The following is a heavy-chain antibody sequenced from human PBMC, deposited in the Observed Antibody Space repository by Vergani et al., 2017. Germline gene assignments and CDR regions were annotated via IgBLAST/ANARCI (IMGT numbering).Heavy chain of an antibody. Sequence: QVQLQQWGAGLLKPSETLSLTCAVYGGPFSGHYWSWIRQPPGKGLEWIGEINHSGSTNYNPSLKSRVTISVDTSKNQCSLKLSSVTAADTAVYYCARGLRAAAGRGYFDLWGRGTLVTVSS. CDR1: GGPFSGHY. V-gene: IGHV4-34*01. CDR3: ARGLRAAAGRGYFDL. D-gene: IGHD6-13*01. J-gene: IGHJ2*01. CDR2: INHSGST.